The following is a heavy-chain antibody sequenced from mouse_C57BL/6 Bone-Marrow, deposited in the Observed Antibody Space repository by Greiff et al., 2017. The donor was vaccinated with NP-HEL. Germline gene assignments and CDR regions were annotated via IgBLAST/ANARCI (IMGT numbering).Heavy chain of an antibody. J-gene: IGHJ3*01. D-gene: IGHD2-14*01. CDR3: ARSWGVRREGFAY. CDR2: IYPGSGNT. V-gene: IGHV1-66*01. Sequence: QVQLKESGPELVKPGASVKISCKASGYSFTSYYIHWVKQRPGQGLEWIGWIYPGSGNTKYNEKFKGKATLTADTSSSTAYMQLSSLTSEDSAVYYCARSWGVRREGFAYWGQGTLVTVSA. CDR1: GYSFTSYY.